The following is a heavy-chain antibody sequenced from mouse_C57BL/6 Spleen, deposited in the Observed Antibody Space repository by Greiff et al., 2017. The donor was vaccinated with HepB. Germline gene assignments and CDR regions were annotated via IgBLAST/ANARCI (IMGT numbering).Heavy chain of an antibody. J-gene: IGHJ2*01. CDR1: GYTFTSYW. CDR2: INPSNGGT. Sequence: VQLQQSGTELVKPGASVKLSCKASGYTFTSYWMHWVKQRPGQGLEWIGNINPSNGGTNYNEKFKSKATLTVDKSSSTAYMQLSSLTSEDSAVYYCARSGGYDYDDGYYFDYWGQGTTLTVSS. V-gene: IGHV1-53*01. D-gene: IGHD2-4*01. CDR3: ARSGGYDYDDGYYFDY.